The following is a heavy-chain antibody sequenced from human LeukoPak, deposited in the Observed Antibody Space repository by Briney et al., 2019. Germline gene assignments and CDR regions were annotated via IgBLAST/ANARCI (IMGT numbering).Heavy chain of an antibody. CDR1: GGSIGSSSYY. D-gene: IGHD6-6*01. J-gene: IGHJ3*02. V-gene: IGHV4-39*07. CDR2: IYYSGST. CDR3: ARDFYSSSSPEDAFDI. Sequence: PSETLSLTCTVSGGSIGSSSYYWGWIRQPPGKGLEWIGSIYYSGSTNYNPSLKSRVTMSVDTSKNQFSLKLSSVTAADTAVYYCARDFYSSSSPEDAFDIWGQGTMVTVSS.